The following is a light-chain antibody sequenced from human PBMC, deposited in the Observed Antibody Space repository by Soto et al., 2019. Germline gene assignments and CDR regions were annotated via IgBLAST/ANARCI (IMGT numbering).Light chain of an antibody. CDR1: SSDVGGYNY. V-gene: IGLV2-14*01. CDR2: HVS. CDR3: SSYTSTSTYV. J-gene: IGLJ1*01. Sequence: QSVLTQPASVSGSPGQSIAISCTGTSSDVGGYNYVSWYQQYPGKAPKLMIYHVSNRPSGVSNRFSGSKSGNSASLTISGLQAEDEADYYCSSYTSTSTYVFGTGTNLTVL.